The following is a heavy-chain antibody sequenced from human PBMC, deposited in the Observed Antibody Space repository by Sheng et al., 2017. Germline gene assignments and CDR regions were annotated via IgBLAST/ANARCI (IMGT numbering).Heavy chain of an antibody. Sequence: QVQLVQSGAEVKKPGSSVKVSCKASGGTFSSYAISWVRQAPGQGLEWMGGIIPIFGTANYAQKFQGRVTITTDESTSTAYMELSSLRSEDTAVYYCAIPGYCSSTSCSRNFDYWGQGTLVTVSS. V-gene: IGHV1-69*05. CDR3: AIPGYCSSTSCSRNFDY. D-gene: IGHD2-2*01. CDR2: IIPIFGTA. CDR1: GGTFSSYA. J-gene: IGHJ4*02.